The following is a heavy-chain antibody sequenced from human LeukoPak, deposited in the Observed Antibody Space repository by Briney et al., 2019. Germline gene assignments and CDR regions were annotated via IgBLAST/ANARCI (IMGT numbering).Heavy chain of an antibody. CDR2: IYSGGST. D-gene: IGHD2-21*01. J-gene: IGHJ6*03. CDR3: ARDWRSSNYYMDV. CDR1: GFTVSSNY. Sequence: GGPLRLSCAASGFTVSSNYMSWVRQAPGKGLEWVSVIYSGGSTYYADSVKGRFTISRDNSKNTLYLQMNSLRAEDTAVYYCARDWRSSNYYMDVWGKGTTVTVSS. V-gene: IGHV3-66*02.